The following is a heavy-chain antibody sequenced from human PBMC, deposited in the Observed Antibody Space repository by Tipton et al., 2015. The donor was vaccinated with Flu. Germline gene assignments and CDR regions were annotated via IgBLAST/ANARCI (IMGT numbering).Heavy chain of an antibody. J-gene: IGHJ2*01. CDR1: GGSISSYY. Sequence: TLSLTCTVSGGSISSYYWSWIRQPAGKGLEWIGRIYTSGSTNYNPSLKSRVTMSVDTSKNQFSLKLSSVTAADTAVYYCARHKFAADSSGWYAYWYFDLWGRGTLVIVSS. CDR2: IYTSGST. V-gene: IGHV4-4*07. D-gene: IGHD6-19*01. CDR3: ARHKFAADSSGWYAYWYFDL.